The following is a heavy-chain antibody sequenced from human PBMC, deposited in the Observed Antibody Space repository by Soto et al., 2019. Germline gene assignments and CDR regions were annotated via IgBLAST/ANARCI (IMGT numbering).Heavy chain of an antibody. CDR2: ISYDGSNK. J-gene: IGHJ4*02. CDR3: ARDKRDLRFLEWSYYFDY. V-gene: IGHV3-30-3*01. Sequence: QVQLVESGVGVVQPGRSLRLSCAPSGFTFSNYAMHWVRQAPGKGLEWVAVISYDGSNKYYADSVKGRFTISRDNSKNTLYLQMNSLRAEDTAVYYCARDKRDLRFLEWSYYFDYWGQGTLVTVSS. D-gene: IGHD3-3*01. CDR1: GFTFSNYA.